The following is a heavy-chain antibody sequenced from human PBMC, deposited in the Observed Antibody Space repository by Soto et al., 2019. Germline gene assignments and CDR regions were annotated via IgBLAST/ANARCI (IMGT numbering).Heavy chain of an antibody. J-gene: IGHJ4*01. Sequence: QVQLVESGGGVVQPGRSLRLSCAASGFTFSSYGMHWVRQAPGKGLEWVAVISYDGSNKYYADSVKGRFTISRDNSKNTLYLQMNSLRAEDTAVYYCTTDLAAQYYDSSGSQGAFWGHGTLVTVS. D-gene: IGHD3-22*01. CDR2: ISYDGSNK. CDR3: TTDLAAQYYDSSGSQGAF. CDR1: GFTFSSYG. V-gene: IGHV3-30*03.